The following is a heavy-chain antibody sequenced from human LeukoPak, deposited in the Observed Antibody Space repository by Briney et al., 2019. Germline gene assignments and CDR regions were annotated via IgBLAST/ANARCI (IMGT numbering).Heavy chain of an antibody. V-gene: IGHV4-31*03. D-gene: IGHD4-17*01. CDR3: ARGLRGTVTMNDY. J-gene: IGHJ4*02. Sequence: PSQTLSLTCTVSGGSISSGGYYWSWIRQHPGKGLEWIGYIYYSGSTYYNPSLKSRVTISVDTSKNQFSLKLSSVTAADTAVYHCARGLRGTVTMNDYWGQGTLVTVSS. CDR1: GGSISSGGYY. CDR2: IYYSGST.